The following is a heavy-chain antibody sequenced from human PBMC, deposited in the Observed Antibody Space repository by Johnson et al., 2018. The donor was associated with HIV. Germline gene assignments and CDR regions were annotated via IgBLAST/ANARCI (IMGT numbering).Heavy chain of an antibody. D-gene: IGHD6-6*01. Sequence: QVQLVESGGGVVQPGRSLRLSCAASGFTFSSYGMHWVRQAPGKGLEWVAVIWYDGSNKYYADSVKGRFTISRDNSKNTLYLQMNSLRAEDTAVYYCAKGDRNYSSSSTGSFDIWGQGTMVTVSS. CDR2: IWYDGSNK. CDR1: GFTFSSYG. CDR3: AKGDRNYSSSSTGSFDI. V-gene: IGHV3-33*06. J-gene: IGHJ3*02.